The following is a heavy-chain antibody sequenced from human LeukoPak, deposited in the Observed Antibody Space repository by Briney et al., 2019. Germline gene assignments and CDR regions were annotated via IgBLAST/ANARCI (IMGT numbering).Heavy chain of an antibody. Sequence: ASVKVSCKASGYTFTSYAMHWVRQAPGQRLEWMGWINAGNGNTKYSQKFQGRVTITRDTSASTAYVELSSLRFEDTAVYYCARDKDYYDSSGSGDWGQGTLVTVSS. D-gene: IGHD3-22*01. CDR3: ARDKDYYDSSGSGD. V-gene: IGHV1-3*01. J-gene: IGHJ4*02. CDR1: GYTFTSYA. CDR2: INAGNGNT.